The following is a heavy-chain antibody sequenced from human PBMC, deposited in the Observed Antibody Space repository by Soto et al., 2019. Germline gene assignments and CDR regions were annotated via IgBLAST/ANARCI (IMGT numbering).Heavy chain of an antibody. J-gene: IGHJ4*02. D-gene: IGHD6-13*01. CDR2: ISSSGSTI. CDR1: GFTFSDYY. Sequence: QVQLVESGGGLVKPGGSLRLSCAASGFTFSDYYMSWIIQAPGKGLEWVSYISSSGSTIYYEDSVKGRFTISRANAKSSLDLQMNSLRAEDTAVYYCARHSSWYVNYFDYCGRGTLVTVSS. V-gene: IGHV3-11*01. CDR3: ARHSSWYVNYFDY.